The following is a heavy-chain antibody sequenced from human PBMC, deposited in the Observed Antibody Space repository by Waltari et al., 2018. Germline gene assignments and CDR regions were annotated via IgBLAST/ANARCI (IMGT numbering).Heavy chain of an antibody. CDR3: ARDLMYGEHPLFDR. Sequence: DVQLAESGGGLVQPGRSLRLSCTPAGFTFVDYSMNWVRQAPGQGRERVGFIRSKAYGETTDYAASVRGRFTISRDDSKSIAYLQMNSLKTEDTAIYFCARDLMYGEHPLFDRWGQGTLVTVSS. D-gene: IGHD4-17*01. J-gene: IGHJ5*02. CDR1: GFTFVDYS. CDR2: IRSKAYGETT. V-gene: IGHV3-49*04.